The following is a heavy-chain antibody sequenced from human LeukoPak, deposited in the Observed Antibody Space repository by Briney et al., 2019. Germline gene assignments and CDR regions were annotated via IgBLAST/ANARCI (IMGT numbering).Heavy chain of an antibody. J-gene: IGHJ4*02. CDR1: AGSIST. Sequence: SETLSLTCSVSAGSISTWSWIRQPPGKGLEWIGYISYSGTTNYNPSLKSRVTLSVDTSQNQLSLRLTSMTAADMAVYYCARHATGYDPFDFWGQGTLVIVSS. CDR2: ISYSGTT. CDR3: ARHATGYDPFDF. D-gene: IGHD5-12*01. V-gene: IGHV4-59*08.